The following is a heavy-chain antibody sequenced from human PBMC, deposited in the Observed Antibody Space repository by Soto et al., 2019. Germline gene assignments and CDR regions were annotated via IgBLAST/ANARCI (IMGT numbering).Heavy chain of an antibody. J-gene: IGHJ6*03. Sequence: GGSLRLSCAASGFTFSSYGMHWVRQAPGKGLEWVAVIWYDGSNKYYADSVKGRFTISRDNSKNTLYLQMNSLSAEDTAVYYCARKGYCSSTSCFDYYYYMDVWGKGTTVTVSS. CDR3: ARKGYCSSTSCFDYYYYMDV. CDR2: IWYDGSNK. CDR1: GFTFSSYG. V-gene: IGHV3-33*01. D-gene: IGHD2-2*01.